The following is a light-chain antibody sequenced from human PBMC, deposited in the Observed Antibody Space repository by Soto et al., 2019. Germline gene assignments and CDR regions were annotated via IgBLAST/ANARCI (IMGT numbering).Light chain of an antibody. CDR2: AAS. CDR3: QQTYSPLLT. CDR1: QTISTY. Sequence: DIEMTQSPSSLSASVGDRVTITCRASQTISTYLNWFQQKPGKAPNLLIFAASILQSGVPSRFSGGGSGADFTLTINGLQPEDSATYYCQQTYSPLLTFGGGTMVEV. J-gene: IGKJ4*01. V-gene: IGKV1-39*01.